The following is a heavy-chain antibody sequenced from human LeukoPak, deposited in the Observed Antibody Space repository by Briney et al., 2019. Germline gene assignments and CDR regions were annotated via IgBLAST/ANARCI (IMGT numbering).Heavy chain of an antibody. CDR1: GGTFSSYA. CDR2: IIPIFGTA. D-gene: IGHD2-15*01. Sequence: GASVKVSCKASGGTFSSYAISWVRQAPGQGLEWMGGIIPIFGTANYAQKFQGRVTITADESTSTAYMELSSLRSEDTAVYYCAVDGHCSGGSCYSVDYWGQGTLVTVSS. J-gene: IGHJ4*02. V-gene: IGHV1-69*13. CDR3: AVDGHCSGGSCYSVDY.